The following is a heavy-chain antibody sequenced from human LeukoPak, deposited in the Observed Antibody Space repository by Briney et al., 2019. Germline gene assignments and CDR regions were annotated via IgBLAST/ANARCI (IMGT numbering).Heavy chain of an antibody. CDR3: AKDVHGGNSCGVFDY. D-gene: IGHD5-18*01. J-gene: IGHJ4*02. CDR1: GYTFSSYA. CDR2: ISNSVGST. V-gene: IGHV3-23*01. Sequence: GGSLRLSCAASGYTFSSYAMSWVRQAPGMGLEWVSGISNSVGSTYYADSVKGRFTISRDNSKNTLYLQMNSLRAEDTAIYYCAKDVHGGNSCGVFDYWGQGTLVTVSS.